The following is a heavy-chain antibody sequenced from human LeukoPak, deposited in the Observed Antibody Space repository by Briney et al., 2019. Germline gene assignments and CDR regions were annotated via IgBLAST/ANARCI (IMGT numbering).Heavy chain of an antibody. D-gene: IGHD6-13*01. V-gene: IGHV3-21*01. CDR1: GFTFSSYS. J-gene: IGHJ4*02. Sequence: PGGSLRLSCAASGFTFSSYSMNWVRQAPGKGLEWVSSIISSNYRYSTDSVKGRFTISRDNAKHSLYLQMNSLRAEDTAVYYCARDSSSWYTLDYWGQGTLVTVSS. CDR3: ARDSSSWYTLDY. CDR2: IISSNYR.